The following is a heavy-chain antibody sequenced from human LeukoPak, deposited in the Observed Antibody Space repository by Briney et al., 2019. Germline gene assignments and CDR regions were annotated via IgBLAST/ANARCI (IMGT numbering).Heavy chain of an antibody. J-gene: IGHJ4*02. CDR3: ARVEADGDYTGLDY. Sequence: GGSLRLSCAASGFTFSSYSMNWVRQAPGKGLEWVSSIGSSSSYIYYADSVKGRFTISRDNAKNSLYLQMNSLRAEDTAVYYCARVEADGDYTGLDYWAQGTLVTVSS. CDR2: IGSSSSYI. V-gene: IGHV3-21*01. CDR1: GFTFSSYS. D-gene: IGHD4-17*01.